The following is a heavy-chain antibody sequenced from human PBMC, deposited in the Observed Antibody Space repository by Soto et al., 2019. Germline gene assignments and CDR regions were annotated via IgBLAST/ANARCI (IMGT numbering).Heavy chain of an antibody. CDR1: GYSFTSYW. CDR2: IYPGDSDT. Sequence: GESLKISCKGSGYSFTSYWIGWVRQMPGKGLEWMGIIYPGDSDTRYSPSFQGQVTISADKSISTAYLQWSSLKASDTAMYYCARRVLGYCSGGSCHYWYFDLWGRGTLVTVSS. D-gene: IGHD2-15*01. J-gene: IGHJ2*01. CDR3: ARRVLGYCSGGSCHYWYFDL. V-gene: IGHV5-51*01.